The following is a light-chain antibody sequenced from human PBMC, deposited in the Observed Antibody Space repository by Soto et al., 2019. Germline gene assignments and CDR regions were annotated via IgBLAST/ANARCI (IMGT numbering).Light chain of an antibody. CDR1: QSVGTN. CDR2: DAS. V-gene: IGKV3-15*01. Sequence: EIVMTQSPATLSVSPGERVTLSCRASQSVGTNLAWYQQKPGQAPRLLIYDASKGATDIPARFSGSGSGTEFTLTISSLQSEDFAVYHCHQYNTGSTFGQGTKVEI. CDR3: HQYNTGST. J-gene: IGKJ1*01.